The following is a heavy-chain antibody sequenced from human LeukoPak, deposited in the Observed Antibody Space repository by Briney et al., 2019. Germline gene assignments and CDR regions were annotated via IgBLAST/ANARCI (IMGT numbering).Heavy chain of an antibody. CDR1: GFTFSRYN. D-gene: IGHD6-19*01. CDR2: ITSSSIYK. Sequence: GGSLRLSCATSGFTFSRYNMNWVRQAPGKGLEWVSSITSSSIYKYYAASMKGRFTISRDNSKNTLYLQMNSLRAEDTAVYYCAKGMGAVAGNGDAFDIWGQGTMVTVSS. V-gene: IGHV3-21*04. CDR3: AKGMGAVAGNGDAFDI. J-gene: IGHJ3*02.